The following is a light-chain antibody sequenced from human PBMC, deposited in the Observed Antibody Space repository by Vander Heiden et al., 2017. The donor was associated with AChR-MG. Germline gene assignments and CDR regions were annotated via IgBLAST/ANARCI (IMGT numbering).Light chain of an antibody. CDR1: SSDVGGYNY. J-gene: IGLJ1*01. CDR3: SSYTGSSTLYV. V-gene: IGLV2-14*03. CDR2: DVS. Sequence: QSALTQPASVSGSPGPSITIPCTGTSSDVGGYNYVSWYQQHPGKAPKLMIYDVSNRPSGVSNRFSGSESGNTASLTISGLQAEDEADYYCSSYTGSSTLYVFGTGTKVTVL.